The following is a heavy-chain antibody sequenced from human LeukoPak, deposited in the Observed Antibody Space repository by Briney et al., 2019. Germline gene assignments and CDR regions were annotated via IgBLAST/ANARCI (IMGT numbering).Heavy chain of an antibody. Sequence: SETLSLTCTVSGGSISTYYWSWIRQPPGKGLEWIGYIYYSGSTNYNPSLKSRVTISVDTSKNQFSLKLSSVNAADTAVYYCAREDSSGYYDTFDIWGQGTMVTVSS. V-gene: IGHV4-59*01. CDR2: IYYSGST. CDR1: GGSISTYY. D-gene: IGHD3-22*01. J-gene: IGHJ3*02. CDR3: AREDSSGYYDTFDI.